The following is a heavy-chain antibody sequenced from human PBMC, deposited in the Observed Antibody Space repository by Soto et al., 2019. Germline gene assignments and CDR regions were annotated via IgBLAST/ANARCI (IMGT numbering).Heavy chain of an antibody. CDR2: ISGGGDRR. J-gene: IGHJ6*02. CDR1: GFTFSFYA. D-gene: IGHD2-2*01. CDR3: ERDSRLVPADIHYYYYGLDV. V-gene: IGHV3-23*01. Sequence: GGSLRLSCAASGFTFSFYALSWVRQAPGKGLKWVAGISGGGDRRHYADSVKGRFTISRDKSKNTLYLQMNSLRAEDAAIYFCERDSRLVPADIHYYYYGLDVWGPGTTGTVS.